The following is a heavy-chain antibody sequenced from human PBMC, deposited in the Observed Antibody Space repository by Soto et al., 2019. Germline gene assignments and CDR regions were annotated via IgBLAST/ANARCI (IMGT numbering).Heavy chain of an antibody. J-gene: IGHJ5*02. CDR3: ARDRRDGYNWGAWFDP. Sequence: HPGGSLRLSSAASGFTFSSYAMHWVRQAPGKGLEWVAVISYDANNRYYADSVKGRFTISRDNSKNTLYLQMASLRAEDTAVYSCARDRRDGYNWGAWFDPWGQGTLVTVSS. CDR1: GFTFSSYA. CDR2: ISYDANNR. D-gene: IGHD5-12*01. V-gene: IGHV3-30-3*01.